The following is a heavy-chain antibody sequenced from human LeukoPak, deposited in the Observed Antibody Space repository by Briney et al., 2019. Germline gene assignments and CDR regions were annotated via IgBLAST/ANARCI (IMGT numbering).Heavy chain of an antibody. D-gene: IGHD3-10*01. V-gene: IGHV1-8*01. CDR2: MNPNTGHT. J-gene: IGHJ6*02. CDR1: GYTLTTSD. Sequence: ASVKVSCKASGYTLTTSDINWVRQATGQGLEWMGWMNPNTGHTGFTQKFQGRVTMTRSISLNTAYMELSSLRSEDTAVYFCGRVQSGSLLRYGMGVWGQGTTVTVSS. CDR3: GRVQSGSLLRYGMGV.